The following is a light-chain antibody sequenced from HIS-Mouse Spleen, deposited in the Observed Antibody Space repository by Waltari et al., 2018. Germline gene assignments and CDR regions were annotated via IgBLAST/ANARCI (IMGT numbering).Light chain of an antibody. CDR1: QSVSSSY. J-gene: IGKJ4*01. V-gene: IGKV3-20*01. CDR3: QQYGSSPLT. Sequence: IVLTQYSATLSSSPGERATLPCRASQSVSSSYLAWYQQKPGQAPRLLIYGASSRATGIPDRFSGSGSGTDFTLTISRLEPEDFAVYYCQQYGSSPLTFGGGTKVEIK. CDR2: GAS.